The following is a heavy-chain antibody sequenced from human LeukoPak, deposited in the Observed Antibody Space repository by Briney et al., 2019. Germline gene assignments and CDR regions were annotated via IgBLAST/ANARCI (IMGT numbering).Heavy chain of an antibody. J-gene: IGHJ4*02. V-gene: IGHV3-74*01. Sequence: QPGRSLRLSCAASGVPFTSYWMHWVRQAPGKGLVWVSRISSDGTDTTYAASVKGRFTISRDNAKNTLYLQMNSLRAEDRAVYYCARSGSYYGSGSYYSDYWGQGTQVTVSS. D-gene: IGHD3-10*01. CDR1: GVPFTSYW. CDR2: ISSDGTDT. CDR3: ARSGSYYGSGSYYSDY.